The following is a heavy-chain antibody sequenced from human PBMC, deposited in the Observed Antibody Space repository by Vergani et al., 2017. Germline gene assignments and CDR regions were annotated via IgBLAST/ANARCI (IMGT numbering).Heavy chain of an antibody. CDR1: GFTVSSNY. V-gene: IGHV3-66*02. Sequence: EVQLVESGGGLVQPGGSLRLSCAASGFTVSSNYMSWVRQAPGKGLEWVSVIYSGGSTYYADSVKGRFTISRDNSKNTLYLQMNSLRAEDTAVYYCARSHYDFWSGYYRGYYYYMDVWGKGTTVTVSS. CDR2: IYSGGST. D-gene: IGHD3-3*01. J-gene: IGHJ6*03. CDR3: ARSHYDFWSGYYRGYYYYMDV.